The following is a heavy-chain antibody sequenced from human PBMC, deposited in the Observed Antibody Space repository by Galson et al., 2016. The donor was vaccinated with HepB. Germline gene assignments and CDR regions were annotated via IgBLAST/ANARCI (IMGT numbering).Heavy chain of an antibody. V-gene: IGHV4-4*02. CDR1: SDSLSTSAW. D-gene: IGHD1-1*01. CDR2: INDSGTT. Sequence: SETLSLTCTVSSDSLSTSAWWSWVRQSPRKGLEWIGEINDSGTTNYNPSLEGRVTISVDTSKNQFSLRLTSVTAADTAVYYCARDATSRATHATFYMWGQGTVVTVSS. CDR3: ARDATSRATHATFYM. J-gene: IGHJ3*02.